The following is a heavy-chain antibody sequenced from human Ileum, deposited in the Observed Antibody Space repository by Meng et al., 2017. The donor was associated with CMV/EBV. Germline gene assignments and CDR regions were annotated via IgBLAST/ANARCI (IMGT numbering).Heavy chain of an antibody. CDR3: AGGFQ. J-gene: IGHJ4*02. CDR1: GYSVSSGSY. V-gene: IGHV4-38-2*02. Sequence: SETLSLTCTVSGYSVSSGSYWGWIRQPPQKGLEWIGGVYHGGNPRYNPSLESRVTMSVDTSNNRFSLRLNSVTAADTAVYYCAGGFQWGQGRLVTVSS. CDR2: VYHGGNP.